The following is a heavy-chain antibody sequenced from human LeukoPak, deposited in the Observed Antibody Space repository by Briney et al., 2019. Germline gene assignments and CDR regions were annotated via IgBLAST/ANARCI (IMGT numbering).Heavy chain of an antibody. J-gene: IGHJ4*02. CDR2: ISYDGSNK. CDR1: GFTFSIYA. D-gene: IGHD3-22*01. V-gene: IGHV3-30-3*01. Sequence: GGSLRLSCAGSGFTFSIYAMHWVRQPPGKGLDWVAVISYDGSNKYYADSVKGRFTISRDNSKNTLYLQMNSLRAEDTAVYYCARGQYYYDTSGYYAGYWGQGTLVTVSS. CDR3: ARGQYYYDTSGYYAGY.